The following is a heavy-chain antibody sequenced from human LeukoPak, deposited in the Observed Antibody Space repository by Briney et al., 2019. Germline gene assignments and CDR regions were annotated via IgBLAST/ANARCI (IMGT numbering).Heavy chain of an antibody. CDR1: GLTFSSYA. V-gene: IGHV3-23*01. D-gene: IGHD3-22*01. CDR2: ISGNGGNT. CDR3: AKGGRWDYYDSSH. Sequence: PGGSLRLSCAASGLTFSSYAMTWVRQAPGKGLEWVSGISGNGGNTYYADSVKGRFTISRDNSKNTLYLQMDSLRIEDTAVYYCAKGGRWDYYDSSHWGQGTMVTVSS. J-gene: IGHJ3*01.